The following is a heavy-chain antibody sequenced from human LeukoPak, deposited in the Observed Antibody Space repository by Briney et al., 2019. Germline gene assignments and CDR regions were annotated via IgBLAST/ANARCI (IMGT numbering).Heavy chain of an antibody. V-gene: IGHV1-2*02. D-gene: IGHD3-22*01. CDR2: INPNSGGT. CDR3: ARDYYDSSGFGAFDI. CDR1: GYTFTAYH. J-gene: IGHJ3*02. Sequence: ASVKVSCKASGYTFTAYHMHWVRQAPGQGLEWMGLINPNSGGTNYAQKFQGRVTMTRDTSISTAYMELSRLRSDDTAVYYCARDYYDSSGFGAFDIWGQGTMVTVSS.